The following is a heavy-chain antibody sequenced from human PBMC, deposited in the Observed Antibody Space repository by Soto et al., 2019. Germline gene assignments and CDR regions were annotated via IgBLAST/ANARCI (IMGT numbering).Heavy chain of an antibody. CDR3: ARVLTGSWNWFDP. Sequence: EVQLVESGGGLVQPGESLRLSCAASGFTFSSYWMHWVRQAPGKGLVWVSRINSDGSRTNYADSVKGRFTVSRDNAKNTQYLQLNRLRCEVTAVFYCARVLTGSWNWFDPWGQGTLVSVSS. V-gene: IGHV3-74*01. J-gene: IGHJ5*02. CDR2: INSDGSRT. CDR1: GFTFSSYW. D-gene: IGHD6-13*01.